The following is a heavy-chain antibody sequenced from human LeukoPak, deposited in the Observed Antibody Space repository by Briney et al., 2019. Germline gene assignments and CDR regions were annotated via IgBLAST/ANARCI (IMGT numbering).Heavy chain of an antibody. D-gene: IGHD5-24*01. V-gene: IGHV4-34*01. CDR3: ARGSGGYNSWWGS. CDR2: INHSGST. J-gene: IGHJ4*02. Sequence: SETLPLTCAVYGGSFSGYYWSWIRQPPGKGLEWIGEINHSGSTNYNPSLKSRVTISVDTSKNQFSLKLSSVTAADTAVYYCARGSGGYNSWWGSWGQGTLVTVSS. CDR1: GGSFSGYY.